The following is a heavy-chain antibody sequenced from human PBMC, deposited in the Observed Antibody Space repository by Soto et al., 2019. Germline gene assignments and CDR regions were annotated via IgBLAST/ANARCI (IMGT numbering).Heavy chain of an antibody. CDR1: GGSFSGYY. CDR3: ARGSYYGSAKYYYYYYVMDV. CDR2: INHSGST. D-gene: IGHD3-10*01. J-gene: IGHJ6*02. V-gene: IGHV4-34*01. Sequence: SETLSLTCAVYGGSFSGYYWSWIRQPPGKGLEWIGEINHSGSTNYNPSLKSRVTISVDTSKNQFSLKLSSVTAADTAVYYCARGSYYGSAKYYYYYYVMDVWGQGTTVTVSS.